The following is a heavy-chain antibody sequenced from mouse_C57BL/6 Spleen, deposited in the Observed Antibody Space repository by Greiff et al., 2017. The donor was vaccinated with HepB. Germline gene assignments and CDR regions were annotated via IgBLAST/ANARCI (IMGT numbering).Heavy chain of an antibody. CDR2: INPRSGYT. CDR3: ARDDYDPDYYAMDY. D-gene: IGHD2-4*01. Sequence: VQLQQSGAELARPGASVKMSCKASGYTFTSYTMHWVKQRPGQGLEWIGYINPRSGYTKYNQKFKDKATLTADQSSSTAYMQLSSLTSEDSAVYYCARDDYDPDYYAMDYWGQGTSVTVSS. CDR1: GYTFTSYT. V-gene: IGHV1-4*01. J-gene: IGHJ4*01.